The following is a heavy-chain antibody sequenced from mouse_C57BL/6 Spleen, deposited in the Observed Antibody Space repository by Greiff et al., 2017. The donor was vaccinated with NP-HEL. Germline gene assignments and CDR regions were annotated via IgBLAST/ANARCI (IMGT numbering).Heavy chain of an antibody. J-gene: IGHJ4*01. CDR2: IYPGSGST. CDR3: ARRGYYDPCMDY. V-gene: IGHV1-55*01. Sequence: QVQLQQPGAELVKPGASVKMSCKASGYTFTSYWITWVKQRPGQGLEWIGDIYPGSGSTNYNEQFKSKATLTVDTSSSTAYMQLSSLTSEDSAVYYGARRGYYDPCMDYWGQGTSVTVSS. CDR1: GYTFTSYW. D-gene: IGHD1-1*01.